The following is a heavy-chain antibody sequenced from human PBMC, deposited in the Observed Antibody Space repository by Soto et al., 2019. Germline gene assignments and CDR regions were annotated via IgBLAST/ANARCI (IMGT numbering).Heavy chain of an antibody. J-gene: IGHJ4*02. CDR2: ISSNGGST. D-gene: IGHD3-22*01. CDR3: ARVFYDSIGYYYDY. Sequence: GGSLRLSCAASGFTFSSYAMHWVRQAPGKGLEYVSAISSNGGSTYYADSVKGRFTISRDNSKNTLYLQMGSLRAEDMAVYYCARVFYDSIGYYYDYWGQGTLVTVSS. CDR1: GFTFSSYA. V-gene: IGHV3-64*02.